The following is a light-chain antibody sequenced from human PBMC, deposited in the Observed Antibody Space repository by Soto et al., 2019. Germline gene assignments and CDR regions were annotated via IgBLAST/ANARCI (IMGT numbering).Light chain of an antibody. J-gene: IGLJ1*01. Sequence: QSALTQPASVSGSPGQSITISCTGTSSDVGNYIFVSWYRQHPGKAPKLMIYDINNRPSGVSNRFSGSKSGNTASLAITGLQPEDEADYYCQSYDTPVYVFGGGTKLTVL. V-gene: IGLV2-14*01. CDR1: SSDVGNYIF. CDR2: DIN. CDR3: QSYDTPVYV.